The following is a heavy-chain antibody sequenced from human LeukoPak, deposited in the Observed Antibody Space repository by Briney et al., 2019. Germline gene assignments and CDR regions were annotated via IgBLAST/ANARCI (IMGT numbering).Heavy chain of an antibody. J-gene: IGHJ4*02. CDR3: ARDQEGFDY. CDR2: IYPRDGST. CDR1: GYTFTSNY. V-gene: IGHV1-46*01. Sequence: WASVKVSCKASGYTFTSNYIHWVRQGPGQGLEWMGMIYPRDGSTSYAQKFQGRVTVTRDTSTSTVHMELSGLRSEDTAVYYCARDQEGFDYWGQGTLVTVSS.